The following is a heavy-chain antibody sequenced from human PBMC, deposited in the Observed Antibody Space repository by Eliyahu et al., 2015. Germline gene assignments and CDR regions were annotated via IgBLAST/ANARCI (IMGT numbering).Heavy chain of an antibody. V-gene: IGHV4-38-2*02. CDR2: IYHSGST. D-gene: IGHD5-24*01. CDR1: GYSISSGYY. CDR3: ARDLARRRDGYNQLGEGY. Sequence: QVQLQESGPGLVKPSETLSLTCTVSGYSISSGYYWGWIRQPPGKGLEWIGSIYHSGSTYYNPSLKSRVTISVDTSKNQFSLKLSSVTAADTAVYYCARDLARRRDGYNQLGEGYWGQGTLVTVSS. J-gene: IGHJ4*02.